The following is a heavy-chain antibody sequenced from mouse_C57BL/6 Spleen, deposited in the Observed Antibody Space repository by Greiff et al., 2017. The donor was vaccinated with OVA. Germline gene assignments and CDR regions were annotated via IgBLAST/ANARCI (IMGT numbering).Heavy chain of an antibody. V-gene: IGHV5-6*02. CDR3: ARHPDSSGFDY. J-gene: IGHJ2*01. Sequence: EVKLVESGGDLVKPGGSLKLSCAASGFTFSSYGMSWVRQTPDKRLEWVATISSGGSYTYYPDSVKGRFTISRDNAKNTLYLQMSSLKSEDTAMYYCARHPDSSGFDYWGQGTTLTVSS. CDR1: GFTFSSYG. D-gene: IGHD3-2*02. CDR2: ISSGGSYT.